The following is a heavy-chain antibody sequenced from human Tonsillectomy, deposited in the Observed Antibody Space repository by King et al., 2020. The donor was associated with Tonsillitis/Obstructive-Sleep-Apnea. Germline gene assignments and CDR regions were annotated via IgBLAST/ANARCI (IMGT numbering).Heavy chain of an antibody. V-gene: IGHV3-7*03. CDR1: GFTFSSYW. CDR3: AREAWGSLDS. CDR2: IKQEVTEK. J-gene: IGHJ4*02. D-gene: IGHD3-16*01. Sequence: EVQLVESGGDLVQPGGSRRLSCGASGFTFSSYWMSWVRQAPGKGLEWVANIKQEVTEKHYVDSVKGRFTISRDNADNSVYLQMNSLRAEDTALYYCAREAWGSLDSWGQGTLVTVSS.